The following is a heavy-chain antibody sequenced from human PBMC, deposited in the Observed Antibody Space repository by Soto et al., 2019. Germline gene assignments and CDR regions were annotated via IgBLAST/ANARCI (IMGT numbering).Heavy chain of an antibody. CDR2: IYYSGST. V-gene: IGHV4-61*01. Sequence: SGSYYWSWIRQPPGKGLEWIGYIYYSGSTNYNPSLKSRVTISVDTSKNQFSLKLSSVTAADTAVYYCARSPGIAVAGNDYGMDVWGQGTTVTVSS. CDR3: ARSPGIAVAGNDYGMDV. J-gene: IGHJ6*02. CDR1: SGSYY. D-gene: IGHD6-19*01.